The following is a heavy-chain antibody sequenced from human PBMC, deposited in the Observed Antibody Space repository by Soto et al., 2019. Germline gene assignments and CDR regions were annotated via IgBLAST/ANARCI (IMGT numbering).Heavy chain of an antibody. CDR1: GGSFSRYY. CDR2: INHSGST. CDR3: SRVEGRLVGTWFDP. V-gene: IGHV4-34*01. J-gene: IGHJ5*02. Sequence: QVQLQQWGAGLLKPSETLSLTCDVYGGSFSRYYWNWIRQPPGKGLEWLGEINHSGSTNYNPSLESRVTTELDTSQTQVSLKLTAVTAADTAVYYCSRVEGRLVGTWFDPWGQGTLVTVAA. D-gene: IGHD5-12*01.